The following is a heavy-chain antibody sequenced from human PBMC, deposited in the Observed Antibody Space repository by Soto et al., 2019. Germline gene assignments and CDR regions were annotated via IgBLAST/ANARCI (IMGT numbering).Heavy chain of an antibody. CDR3: VRTSLVVAAATREDY. CDR2: INSDGSST. CDR1: GFTFSSYW. V-gene: IGHV3-74*01. Sequence: EVQLVESGGGLVQPGGSLRLSCAASGFTFSSYWMHWVRQAPGKGLVWVSRINSDGSSTSYADSVKGRFTIPRDNAKNTLYLQMNSLRAEDTAVYYCVRTSLVVAAATREDYWGQGTLGTVSS. D-gene: IGHD2-15*01. J-gene: IGHJ4*02.